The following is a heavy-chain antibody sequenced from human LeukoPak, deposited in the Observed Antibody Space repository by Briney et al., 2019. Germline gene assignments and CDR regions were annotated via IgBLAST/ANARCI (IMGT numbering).Heavy chain of an antibody. CDR2: IYPGDSDT. CDR1: GYSFTSYW. Sequence: GEPLKISCKGSGYSFTSYWIGWVRQMPGKGLECMGIIYPGDSDTSYSPSFQGQVTISADKSISTAYLQWSSLKASDTAMYYCARPQHSGYDWRVDYWGQGTLVTVSS. J-gene: IGHJ4*02. CDR3: ARPQHSGYDWRVDY. V-gene: IGHV5-51*01. D-gene: IGHD5-12*01.